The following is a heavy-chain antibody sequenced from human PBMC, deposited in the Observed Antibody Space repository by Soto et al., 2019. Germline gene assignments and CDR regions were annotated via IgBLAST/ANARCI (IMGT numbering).Heavy chain of an antibody. CDR2: IRSKAYGGTT. CDR1: GFTFGDYA. V-gene: IGHV3-49*04. Sequence: GGSLILSWTASGFTFGDYAMSWVRQAPGKGLEWVGFIRSKAYGGTTEYAASVKGRFTISRDGSKSIAYLQMNSLKTEDTGLYYCTRLLLGSYSGMDVWGQGNTVTV. D-gene: IGHD3-9*01. CDR3: TRLLLGSYSGMDV. J-gene: IGHJ6*02.